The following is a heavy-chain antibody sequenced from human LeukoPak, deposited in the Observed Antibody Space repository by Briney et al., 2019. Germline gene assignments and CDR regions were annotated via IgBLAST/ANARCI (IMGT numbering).Heavy chain of an antibody. D-gene: IGHD5-24*01. CDR3: ARDPRRDGYNSHFDY. Sequence: SQTLSLTCTVSGGSISSGSYYWSWVRQPAGKGLEWIGRFYTSGSTDYNPSLKSRVTISVDTSKNQFSLKLSSVTAADTAVYYCARDPRRDGYNSHFDYWGQGTLVTVSS. J-gene: IGHJ4*02. CDR2: FYTSGST. CDR1: GGSISSGSYY. V-gene: IGHV4-61*02.